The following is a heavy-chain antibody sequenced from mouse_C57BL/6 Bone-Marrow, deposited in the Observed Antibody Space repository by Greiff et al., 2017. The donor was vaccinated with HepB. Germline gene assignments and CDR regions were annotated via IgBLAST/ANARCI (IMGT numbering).Heavy chain of an antibody. V-gene: IGHV5-12*01. Sequence: EVKLMESGGGLVQPGGSLKLSCAASGFTFSDYYMYWVRQTPEKRLEWVAYISNGGGSTYYPDTVKGRFTISRDNAKNTLYLQMSRLKSEDTAMYYCARQRLTTVVATVRYFDVWGTGTTVTVSS. CDR3: ARQRLTTVVATVRYFDV. J-gene: IGHJ1*03. D-gene: IGHD1-1*01. CDR2: ISNGGGST. CDR1: GFTFSDYY.